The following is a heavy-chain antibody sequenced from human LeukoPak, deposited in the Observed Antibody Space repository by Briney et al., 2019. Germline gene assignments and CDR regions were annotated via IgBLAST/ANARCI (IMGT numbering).Heavy chain of an antibody. CDR2: MNPNSGNT. J-gene: IGHJ6*02. CDR3: ARPPSPASYAMDV. Sequence: ASVKVSCKASGYTFRSFDDNWVRQATGQGLEWMGWMNPNSGNTGYAQEFQGRVTMTRNTSINTAYMEVSGLTSEDTAVYYCARPPSPASYAMDVWGQATTLTVSS. V-gene: IGHV1-8*01. CDR1: GYTFRSFD.